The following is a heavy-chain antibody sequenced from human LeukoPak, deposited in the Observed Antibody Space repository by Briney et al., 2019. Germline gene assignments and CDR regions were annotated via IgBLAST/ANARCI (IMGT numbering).Heavy chain of an antibody. J-gene: IGHJ5*02. V-gene: IGHV1-69*13. CDR1: GGTFSSYA. Sequence: ASVKVSCKASGGTFSSYAISWVRQAPGQGLEWMGGIIPIFGTANYAQKFQGRVTITADESTSTAYMELSSLRSEDTAVYYCAREGHEAFDPWGQGTLVTVSS. CDR3: AREGHEAFDP. CDR2: IIPIFGTA.